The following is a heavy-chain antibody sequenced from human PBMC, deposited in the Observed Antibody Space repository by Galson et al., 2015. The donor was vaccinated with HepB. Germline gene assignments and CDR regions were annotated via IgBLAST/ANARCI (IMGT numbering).Heavy chain of an antibody. Sequence: SVKVSCKASGGTFGSDAISWVRQAPGQGLEWMGGIIPMSGVTNYAQRFLDRVTITADKSTNTAYMDVGSLTSEDTAIYFCARVSGVEATDHNWYFDLWGRGTLITVSS. CDR2: IIPMSGVT. J-gene: IGHJ2*01. CDR3: ARVSGVEATDHNWYFDL. D-gene: IGHD2-8*02. CDR1: GGTFGSDA. V-gene: IGHV1-69*10.